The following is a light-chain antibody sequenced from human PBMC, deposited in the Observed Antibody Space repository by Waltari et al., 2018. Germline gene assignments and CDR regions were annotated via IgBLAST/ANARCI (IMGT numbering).Light chain of an antibody. CDR3: QQYDRSPLT. CDR1: QSFSSSY. Sequence: EIVLTQSPGTLSLSPGERATLSCRASQSFSSSYFAWYQQKPGQAPRLLIYGVSTRATGIPDRCSGSRSGTDFTLTISRLEPEDFAVYFCQQYDRSPLTFGGGTKVEIK. CDR2: GVS. J-gene: IGKJ4*01. V-gene: IGKV3-20*01.